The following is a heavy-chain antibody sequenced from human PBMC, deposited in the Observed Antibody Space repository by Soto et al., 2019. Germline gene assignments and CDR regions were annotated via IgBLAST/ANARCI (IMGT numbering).Heavy chain of an antibody. CDR3: ASFLGSSPDAFDI. CDR2: ISAYNGNT. D-gene: IGHD6-13*01. Sequence: ASVKVSCKASGYTFTSYGISWVRQAPGQGLEWMGWISAYNGNTSYAQKFQGRVTMTRNTSISTAYMELSSLRSEDTAVYYCASFLGSSPDAFDIWGQGTMVTVSS. CDR1: GYTFTSYG. V-gene: IGHV1-18*01. J-gene: IGHJ3*02.